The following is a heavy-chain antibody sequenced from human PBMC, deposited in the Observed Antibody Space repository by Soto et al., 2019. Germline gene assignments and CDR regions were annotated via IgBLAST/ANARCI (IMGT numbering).Heavy chain of an antibody. CDR2: IYWDDDK. CDR1: GFSLTTDGAA. J-gene: IGHJ6*02. Sequence: SGPTLVNPTQTLTLTCTVSGFSLTTDGAAVGWIRQPPGRTLECLAFIYWDDDKRYSPSLKTRVTITKDTSKNQVVLTMTNMDPVDTGTYYCIQSRCGGDCLQSYASYYYYGMDVWGQGTTVTVSS. V-gene: IGHV2-5*02. CDR3: IQSRCGGDCLQSYASYYYYGMDV. D-gene: IGHD2-21*02.